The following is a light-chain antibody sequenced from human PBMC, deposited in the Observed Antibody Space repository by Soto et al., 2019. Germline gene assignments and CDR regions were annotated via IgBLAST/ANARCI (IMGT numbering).Light chain of an antibody. CDR1: QTVRRNF. V-gene: IGKV3D-20*01. CDR3: QQYDHSPQT. Sequence: VVLTQSPAILSLPHRERATLSCGASQTVRRNFLAWYQKRPGLAPRLLIYDASSRATGIPDRFSGSGSGTEFTLTISCLQSEDFAVYFCQQYDHSPQTFCQVAKVDIK. J-gene: IGKJ1*01. CDR2: DAS.